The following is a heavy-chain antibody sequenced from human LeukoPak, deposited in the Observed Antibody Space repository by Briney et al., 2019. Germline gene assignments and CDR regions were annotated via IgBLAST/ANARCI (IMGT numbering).Heavy chain of an antibody. CDR3: GLSGNYFYYYMDV. J-gene: IGHJ6*03. Sequence: ASVKVSCKASGGTFRTFAISWVRQAPGQGLEWMGGIIPIFGIPDSAQKFQGRLTITADESTTTAYMELSSLRSDDTAIYYCGLSGNYFYYYMDVWGKGTTVTISS. CDR1: GGTFRTFA. V-gene: IGHV1-69*13. CDR2: IIPIFGIP. D-gene: IGHD6-25*01.